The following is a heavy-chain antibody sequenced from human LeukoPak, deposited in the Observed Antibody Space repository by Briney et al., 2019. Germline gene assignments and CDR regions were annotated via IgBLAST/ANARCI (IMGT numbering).Heavy chain of an antibody. CDR1: GGSISSSSYY. D-gene: IGHD2-2*01. J-gene: IGHJ4*02. CDR2: IYYSGST. V-gene: IGHV4-39*01. CDR3: ARLRGAYCSSTSCSVDY. Sequence: SETLSLTCTVSGGSISSSSYYWGWIRQPPGKGLEWIGSIYYSGSTYYNPSLKSRVTISVDTSKNQFSLKLSSVTAADTAVYYCARLRGAYCSSTSCSVDYWGQGTLVTVST.